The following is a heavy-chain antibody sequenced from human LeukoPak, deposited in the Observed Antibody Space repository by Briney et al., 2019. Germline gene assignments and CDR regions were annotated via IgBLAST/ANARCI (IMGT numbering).Heavy chain of an antibody. D-gene: IGHD2-15*01. J-gene: IGHJ4*02. CDR1: GYTFTRYG. V-gene: IGHV1-18*01. CDR3: ARDLGYRSGGSCYSGGY. Sequence: ASVKVSCKASGYTFTRYGISWVRQAPGQGLEWMGWISVYNGNTNYAQKLQGRVTMTTDTSTSTAYMELRSLRSDDTAVYYCARDLGYRSGGSCYSGGYWGQGTLVTISS. CDR2: ISVYNGNT.